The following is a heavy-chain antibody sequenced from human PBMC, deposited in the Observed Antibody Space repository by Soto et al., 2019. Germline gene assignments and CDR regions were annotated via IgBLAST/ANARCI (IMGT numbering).Heavy chain of an antibody. CDR3: AKDANYGEGLDFYWFDP. V-gene: IGHV3-23*01. D-gene: IGHD4-17*01. J-gene: IGHJ5*02. CDR2: ISGSGGST. CDR1: GFTFSSYA. Sequence: EVQLLESGGGLVQPGGSLRLSCAASGFTFSSYAMSWVRQAPGKGLEWVSAISGSGGSTYYADSVKGRFTISRDNSKNTLYLQMNSLRAEDTAVYYCAKDANYGEGLDFYWFDPWGQGTLVTVSS.